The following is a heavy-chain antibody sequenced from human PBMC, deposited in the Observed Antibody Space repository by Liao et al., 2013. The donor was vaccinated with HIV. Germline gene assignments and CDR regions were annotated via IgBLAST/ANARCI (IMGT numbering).Heavy chain of an antibody. V-gene: IGHV4-4*07. J-gene: IGHJ6*03. CDR1: GGSINTYY. CDR2: MHSSGST. CDR3: ARDQNYDSSGNYYYYYYMDV. D-gene: IGHD3-22*01. Sequence: QVHLQESGPGLVKPSETLSLTCTVSGGSINTYYWSWIRQPAGKGLEWVGRMHSSGSTNYNPSLKSRVTMSVDTPKNKFSLKLSSVTAADTAVYYCARDQNYDSSGNYYYYYYMDVWGKGTTVTVSS.